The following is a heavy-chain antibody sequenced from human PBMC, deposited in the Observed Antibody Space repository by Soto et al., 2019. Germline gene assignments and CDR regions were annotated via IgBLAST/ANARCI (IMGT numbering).Heavy chain of an antibody. V-gene: IGHV1-69*01. D-gene: IGHD2-21*02. J-gene: IGHJ4*02. CDR2: IIPIFGTA. CDR3: ASLLHCGGDCYHFDY. Sequence: QVQLVQSGAEVKKPGSSVKVSCKASGGTFSSYAISWVRQAPGQGLEWMGGIIPIFGTANYAQKFQGRVTITADESTSTAYMELSSVRSEDTAVYYCASLLHCGGDCYHFDYWGQGTLVTVSS. CDR1: GGTFSSYA.